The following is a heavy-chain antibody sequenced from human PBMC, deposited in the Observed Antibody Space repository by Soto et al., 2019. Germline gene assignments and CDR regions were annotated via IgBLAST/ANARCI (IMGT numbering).Heavy chain of an antibody. CDR1: GFTFSSYD. Sequence: GGSLRLSCAASGFTFSSYDMHRVRQATGKGLEWVSAIGTAGDTYYPGSVKGRFAISRENAKNSLYLQMNSLRAGDTAVYYCARFARYCSSTSCYRYYYYGMDVWGQGTTVTVSS. D-gene: IGHD2-2*02. J-gene: IGHJ6*02. CDR2: IGTAGDT. CDR3: ARFARYCSSTSCYRYYYYGMDV. V-gene: IGHV3-13*01.